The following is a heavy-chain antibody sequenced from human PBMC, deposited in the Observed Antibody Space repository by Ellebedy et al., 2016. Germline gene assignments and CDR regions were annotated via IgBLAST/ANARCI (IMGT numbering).Heavy chain of an antibody. CDR1: GGSISSSSYY. J-gene: IGHJ3*02. D-gene: IGHD2-15*01. V-gene: IGHV4-39*07. CDR2: IYYSGST. CDR3: ARDLLGYCSGGSCYSDRAFDI. Sequence: SETLSLTCTVSGGSISSSSYYWGWIRQPPGKGLEWIGSIYYSGSTYYNPSLKSRVTISVDTSKNQFSLKLSSVTAADTAVYYCARDLLGYCSGGSCYSDRAFDIWGQGTMVTVSS.